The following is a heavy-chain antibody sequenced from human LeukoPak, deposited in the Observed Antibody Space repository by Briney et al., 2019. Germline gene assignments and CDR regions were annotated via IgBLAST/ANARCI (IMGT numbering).Heavy chain of an antibody. CDR1: GFTFSSYA. CDR3: AKLPAARPPHYYGMDV. J-gene: IGHJ6*02. V-gene: IGHV3-30-3*02. Sequence: GGSLRLSCAASGFTFSSYAMHWVRQAPGKGLEWVAVISNDGSNKYYADSVKGRFTISRDNSKNTLYLQMNGLRAEDTAVYYCAKLPAARPPHYYGMDVWGQGTTVTVSS. D-gene: IGHD2-2*01. CDR2: ISNDGSNK.